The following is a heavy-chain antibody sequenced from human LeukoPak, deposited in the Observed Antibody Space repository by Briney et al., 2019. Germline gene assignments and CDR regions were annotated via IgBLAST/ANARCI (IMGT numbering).Heavy chain of an antibody. J-gene: IGHJ6*02. V-gene: IGHV3-30*18. CDR3: AKVSIAAAGTRGRAYYGMDV. CDR2: ISYDGSNK. D-gene: IGHD6-13*01. Sequence: GGSLRLSCAASGFTFSSYGMHWVRQAPGKGLEWVAVISYDGSNKYYADSVKGRFTISRDNSKNTLYLQMNSLRAEDTAVYYCAKVSIAAAGTRGRAYYGMDVWGQGTTVTVSS. CDR1: GFTFSSYG.